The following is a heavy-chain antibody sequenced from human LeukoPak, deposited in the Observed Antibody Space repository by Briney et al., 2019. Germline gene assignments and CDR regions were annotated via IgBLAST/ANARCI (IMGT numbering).Heavy chain of an antibody. CDR1: GGSISSSSYY. D-gene: IGHD5-12*01. CDR2: IYYSGST. V-gene: IGHV4-39*07. Sequence: SETLSLTCTVSGGSISSSSYYWGWIRQPPGKGLEWIGSIYYSGSTYYNPSLKSRVTISVDTSKNQFSLKLSSVTAADTAVYYCARANSGYVELEEFDYWGQGTLVTVSS. CDR3: ARANSGYVELEEFDY. J-gene: IGHJ4*02.